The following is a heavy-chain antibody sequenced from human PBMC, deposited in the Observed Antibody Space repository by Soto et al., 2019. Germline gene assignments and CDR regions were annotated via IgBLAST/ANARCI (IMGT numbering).Heavy chain of an antibody. Sequence: ASVKVSCKASGYTFTSYYIHWVRQAPXQGLEWMGIINPSGGTTAYTQRFRGRVTVTRDTSTSTVYMELSSLRSEDTAVYYCARGLRWLQPNGYCDYWGQGTLVTVS. V-gene: IGHV1-46*01. D-gene: IGHD5-12*01. CDR3: ARGLRWLQPNGYCDY. CDR1: GYTFTSYY. J-gene: IGHJ4*02. CDR2: INPSGGTT.